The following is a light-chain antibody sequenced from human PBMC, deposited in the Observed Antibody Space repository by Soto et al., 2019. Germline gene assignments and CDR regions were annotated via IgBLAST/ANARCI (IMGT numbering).Light chain of an antibody. CDR3: CSYAASSTYV. V-gene: IGLV2-23*01. CDR2: DAS. Sequence: QSVLTQPASVSGSPGQSITISCTGTSSDVGNYNLVSWYQQHPGKAPKLIIYDASQRPSGVSNRFSGSKSGNTASLTISGLQAEDVADYDCCSYAASSTYVLGTGTKVTVL. CDR1: SSDVGNYNL. J-gene: IGLJ1*01.